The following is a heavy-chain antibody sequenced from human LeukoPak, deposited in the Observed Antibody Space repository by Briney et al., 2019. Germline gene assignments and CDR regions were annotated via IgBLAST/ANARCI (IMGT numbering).Heavy chain of an antibody. D-gene: IGHD3-10*01. CDR1: GFTFSSYT. J-gene: IGHJ5*02. CDR2: ISSGSSYI. CDR3: ARGVYGSGGFDP. V-gene: IGHV3-21*04. Sequence: GGSLRLSCAASGFTFSSYTMNWVRQAPGKGLEWVSIISSGSSYIHYADSVKGRFTISRDNAKNSLYLQMNSLRAEDTALYHCARGVYGSGGFDPWGQGTLVTVSS.